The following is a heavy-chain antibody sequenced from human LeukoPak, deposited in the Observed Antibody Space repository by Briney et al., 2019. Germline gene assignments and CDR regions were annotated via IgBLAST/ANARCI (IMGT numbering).Heavy chain of an antibody. CDR3: ARGVARWLQLSWYFNL. J-gene: IGHJ2*01. D-gene: IGHD5-24*01. V-gene: IGHV4-34*01. Sequence: SETLSLTCAVYGGSFSGYYWSWIRQPPGKGLEWIGEINHSGSTNYNPSLKSRVTISVDTSKNQFSLKLSSMTAADTAVYYCARGVARWLQLSWYFNLWGRGTLVTVSS. CDR1: GGSFSGYY. CDR2: INHSGST.